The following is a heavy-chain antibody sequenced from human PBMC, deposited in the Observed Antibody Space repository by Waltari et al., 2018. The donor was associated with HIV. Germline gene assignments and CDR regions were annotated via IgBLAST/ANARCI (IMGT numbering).Heavy chain of an antibody. D-gene: IGHD6-25*01. CDR2: ISGSGGST. V-gene: IGHV3-23*01. Sequence: EVQLLESGGGLVQPGGSLRLSCAASGFTFSSYAMSWVRQAPGKGLEWVSAISGSGGSTYYADSVKGRFTISRDNSKNTLYLQMNSLRAEDTAVYYCAKDSNVEMAAKANFDYWGQGTLVTVSS. J-gene: IGHJ4*02. CDR3: AKDSNVEMAAKANFDY. CDR1: GFTFSSYA.